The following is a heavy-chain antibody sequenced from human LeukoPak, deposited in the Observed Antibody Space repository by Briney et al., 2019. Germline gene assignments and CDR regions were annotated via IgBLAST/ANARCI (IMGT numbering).Heavy chain of an antibody. Sequence: GGSLRLSCAASGFTFSSHWMYWVRQAPGKGLVWVSRIKTDGSSTAYADSVKGRSTISRDNAENTLYLQMDSLRAEDTAVYYCARDVSNSAWDWGQGTLVTVSS. D-gene: IGHD6-19*01. J-gene: IGHJ4*02. CDR1: GFTFSSHW. V-gene: IGHV3-74*01. CDR2: IKTDGSST. CDR3: ARDVSNSAWD.